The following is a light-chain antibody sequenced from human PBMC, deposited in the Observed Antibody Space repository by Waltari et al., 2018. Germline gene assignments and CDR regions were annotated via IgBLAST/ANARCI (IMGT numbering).Light chain of an antibody. Sequence: IVLTPSPGTLSLSPGERATLSCRASQSFSSSYLAWYQQKPGQAPRLLIYGASSRATGIPDRFSGSGSGTDFTLTISRLEPEDFAVYYCQQYGSSPRTFGQGTKVEIK. CDR1: QSFSSSY. V-gene: IGKV3-20*01. J-gene: IGKJ1*01. CDR3: QQYGSSPRT. CDR2: GAS.